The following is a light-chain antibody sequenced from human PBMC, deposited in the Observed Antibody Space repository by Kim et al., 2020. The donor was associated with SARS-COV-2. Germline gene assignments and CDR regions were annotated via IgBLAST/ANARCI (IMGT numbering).Light chain of an antibody. J-gene: IGKJ2*02. CDR1: QSVSSS. Sequence: LSESPGASAAGACRTSQSVSSSLAWYQQKPGQPPRLLIYDASNRATVIPARFSGSGSGTDFTLTISSLEPEDFAVYYCQQRSNLWTFGQGNKLEIK. CDR3: QQRSNLWT. CDR2: DAS. V-gene: IGKV3-11*01.